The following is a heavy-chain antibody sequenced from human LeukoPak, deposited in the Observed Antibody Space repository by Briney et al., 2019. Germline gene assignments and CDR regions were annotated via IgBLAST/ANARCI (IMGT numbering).Heavy chain of an antibody. CDR2: INHSGST. J-gene: IGHJ6*03. D-gene: IGHD2-15*01. CDR1: GGSFSGYY. V-gene: IGHV4-34*01. CDR3: ARAAPHCTGGNCYSGYYYYMDV. Sequence: SETLSLTCAVYGGSFSGYYWSWIRQPPGKGLEWIGEINHSGSTNYNPSLKSRVTISVDTSKNQFSLKLSSVTAADTAVYYCARAAPHCTGGNCYSGYYYYMDVWGKGTTVTVSS.